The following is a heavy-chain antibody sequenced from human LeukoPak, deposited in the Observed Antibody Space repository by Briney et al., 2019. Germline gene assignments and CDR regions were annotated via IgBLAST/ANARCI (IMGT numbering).Heavy chain of an antibody. CDR3: AREGNCSSTSCYGSSRVWFDP. CDR1: GGTFSSYA. Sequence: GASVKVSCKASGGTFSSYAISWVRQAPGQGLEWMGGIIPIFGTANYAQKFQGRVTITADKSTSTAYMELSSLRSEDTAVYYSAREGNCSSTSCYGSSRVWFDPWGQGTLVTVSS. V-gene: IGHV1-69*06. D-gene: IGHD2-2*01. CDR2: IIPIFGTA. J-gene: IGHJ5*02.